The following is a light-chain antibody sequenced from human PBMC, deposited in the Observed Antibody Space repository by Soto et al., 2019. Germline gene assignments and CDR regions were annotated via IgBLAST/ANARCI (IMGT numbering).Light chain of an antibody. CDR1: QAMSTY. Sequence: DIQLTQSPSFLSAFVGDTVTITCRARQAMSTYLAWYQQKPGKVPKLLIRSASTLQSGAPPRFSGGGSGTEFTLTISTLQPDDSGIYYCQQLNGYQLAFGGGTNVEIK. V-gene: IGKV1-9*01. CDR3: QQLNGYQLA. J-gene: IGKJ4*01. CDR2: SAS.